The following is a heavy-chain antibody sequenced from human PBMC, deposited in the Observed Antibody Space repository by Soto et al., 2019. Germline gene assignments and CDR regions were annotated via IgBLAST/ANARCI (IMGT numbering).Heavy chain of an antibody. V-gene: IGHV4-4*02. CDR3: ATRETRSGGPV. D-gene: IGHD2-8*02. J-gene: IGHJ4*03. Sequence: QVQLQESGPGLVESSGTLSLTCAVYGGSITSGHWWTWVRQPPGKGLEWIGEISLNGDINYSPSLQRSVTVAMDMSRIPLSLRLTSVTAADTAVYYCATRETRSGGPVWGPGPVVTVSS. CDR1: GGSITSGHW. CDR2: ISLNGDI.